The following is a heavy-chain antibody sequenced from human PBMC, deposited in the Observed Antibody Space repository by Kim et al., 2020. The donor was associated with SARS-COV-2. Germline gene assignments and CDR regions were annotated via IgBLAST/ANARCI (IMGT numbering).Heavy chain of an antibody. D-gene: IGHD4-17*01. V-gene: IGHV3-73*01. Sequence: TAYASSVKGRFTISRDDSKNTEYLQMNSLKTEDTAVYYCLATVTTFAFDICGQGTMVTVSS. CDR3: LATVTTFAFDI. J-gene: IGHJ3*02. CDR2: T.